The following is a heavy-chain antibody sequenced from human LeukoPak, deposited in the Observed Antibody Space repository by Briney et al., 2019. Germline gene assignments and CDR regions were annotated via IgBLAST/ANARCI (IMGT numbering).Heavy chain of an antibody. V-gene: IGHV3-11*04. CDR3: ARKDFSSGSFSY. J-gene: IGHJ4*02. CDR1: GFPFTRFY. Sequence: KSGGSLTLSCSVSGFPFTRFYMIWLRPAPGKGLEWISYVGLSGSPLDYAGYVRGRFTISRDNAKNSLYLEMNSLRPEDTAVYYCARKDFSSGSFSYWGQGTLVTVSS. CDR2: VGLSGSPL. D-gene: IGHD3-22*01.